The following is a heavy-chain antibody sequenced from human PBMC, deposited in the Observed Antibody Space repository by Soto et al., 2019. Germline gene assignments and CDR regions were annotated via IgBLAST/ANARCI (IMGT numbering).Heavy chain of an antibody. CDR1: GYTFTGYY. Sequence: ASVKVSCKTSGYTFTGYYIHWVRQAPGQGLEWMGWINPDGGGTNYAQKFQGRVTMTRDTSISTAYMELSRLRSDDTAVYYCGWFGGKFDFWGQGTLVTVSS. D-gene: IGHD3-3*01. CDR2: INPDGGGT. CDR3: GWFGGKFDF. V-gene: IGHV1-2*02. J-gene: IGHJ4*02.